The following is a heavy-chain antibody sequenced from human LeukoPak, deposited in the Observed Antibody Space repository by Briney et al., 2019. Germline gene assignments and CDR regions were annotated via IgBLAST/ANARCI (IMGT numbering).Heavy chain of an antibody. V-gene: IGHV4-61*02. CDR1: GGSISSGSYY. CDR3: ARAPEEWELSYFDY. Sequence: SQTLSLTCTVSGGSISSGSYYWGWIRQPGGRGLEGIVRIYTSGSTNYNPSLKSRVTISVDTSKNQFSLKLSSVTAADTAVYYCARAPEEWELSYFDYWGQGTLVTVSS. J-gene: IGHJ4*02. CDR2: IYTSGST. D-gene: IGHD1-26*01.